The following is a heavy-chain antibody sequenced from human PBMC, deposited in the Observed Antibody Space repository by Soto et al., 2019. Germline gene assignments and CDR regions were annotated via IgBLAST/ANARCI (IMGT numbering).Heavy chain of an antibody. V-gene: IGHV4-59*01. D-gene: IGHD6-6*01. CDR3: ARVVLSSSPTTQYYYYGMDV. CDR1: GGSISSYY. CDR2: IYYSGST. J-gene: IGHJ6*02. Sequence: PSETLSLTRTVSGGSISSYYWSWIRQPPGKGLEWIGYIYYSGSTNYNPSLKSRVTISVDTSKNQFSLKLSSVTAADTAVYYCARVVLSSSPTTQYYYYGMDVWGQGTTVTVSS.